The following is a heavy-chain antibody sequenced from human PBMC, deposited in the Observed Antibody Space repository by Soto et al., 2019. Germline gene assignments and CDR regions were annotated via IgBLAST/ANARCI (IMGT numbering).Heavy chain of an antibody. V-gene: IGHV3-23*01. CDR1: GFTFSSYS. D-gene: IGHD3-10*01. CDR3: AKKVNSGPGSQYFDY. Sequence: LRLSCAASGFTFSSYSMSWVRQAPGKGLEWVSGFRTSGDGGTTYYADSVKDRFTISRDNSKNMLFLQMNSLRAEDTAIYYCAKKVNSGPGSQYFDYWGQGTLVTVSS. CDR2: FRTSGDGGTT. J-gene: IGHJ4*02.